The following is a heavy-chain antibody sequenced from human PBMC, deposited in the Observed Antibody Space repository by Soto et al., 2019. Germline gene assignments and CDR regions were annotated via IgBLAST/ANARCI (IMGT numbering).Heavy chain of an antibody. Sequence: GGSLRLSCAASGFTFSSYAMHWVRQAPGKGLEWVAVISYDGSNKYYADSVKGRFTIPRDNSKNTLYLQMNSLRAEDTAVYYCARVLKGEQGGSYLSHYYYGMDVWGQGTTVTVSS. J-gene: IGHJ6*02. CDR2: ISYDGSNK. V-gene: IGHV3-30-3*01. CDR3: ARVLKGEQGGSYLSHYYYGMDV. CDR1: GFTFSSYA. D-gene: IGHD1-26*01.